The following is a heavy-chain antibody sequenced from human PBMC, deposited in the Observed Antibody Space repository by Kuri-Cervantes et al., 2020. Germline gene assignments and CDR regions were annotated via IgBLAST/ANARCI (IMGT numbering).Heavy chain of an antibody. CDR2: MNPNSGNT. J-gene: IGHJ4*02. CDR3: ARYLGYSGYGYFDY. Sequence: ASVKVSCKASGGTFSSYAINWVRQATGQGLEWMGWMNPNSGNTGYAQKFQGRVTMTRNTSISTAYMELSSLRSEDTAVYYCARYLGYSGYGYFDYWGQGTLVTVSS. CDR1: GGTFSSYA. D-gene: IGHD5-12*01. V-gene: IGHV1-8*02.